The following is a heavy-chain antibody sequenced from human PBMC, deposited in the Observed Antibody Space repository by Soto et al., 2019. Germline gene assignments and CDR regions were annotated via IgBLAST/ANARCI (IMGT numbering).Heavy chain of an antibody. V-gene: IGHV4-30-4*01. D-gene: IGHD3-22*01. CDR3: ASQRITMIVGYSYYYYGMDV. Sequence: QVQLQESGPGLVKPSQTLSLTCTVSGGSISSGDYYWSWIRQPPGKGLEWIGYIYYSGSTYYNPSLKGRVTISVDTSKNPFSLKLSSVTAADTAVYYCASQRITMIVGYSYYYYGMDVWGQGTTVTVSS. J-gene: IGHJ6*02. CDR1: GGSISSGDYY. CDR2: IYYSGST.